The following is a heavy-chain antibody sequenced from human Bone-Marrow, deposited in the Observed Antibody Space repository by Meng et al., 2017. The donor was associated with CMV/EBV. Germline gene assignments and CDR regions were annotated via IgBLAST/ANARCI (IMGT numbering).Heavy chain of an antibody. J-gene: IGHJ4*02. CDR3: AREMRNDFWSGYYYFDY. D-gene: IGHD3-3*01. Sequence: GGSLRLSCAASGFTFSDHYMSWIRQAPGKGLDWVSDISRSGTNIYYADSVRGRFTISRDNAKKSLYLQMNSLRAEDTAVYYCAREMRNDFWSGYYYFDYWGQGTLVTVSS. V-gene: IGHV3-11*04. CDR2: ISRSGTNI. CDR1: GFTFSDHY.